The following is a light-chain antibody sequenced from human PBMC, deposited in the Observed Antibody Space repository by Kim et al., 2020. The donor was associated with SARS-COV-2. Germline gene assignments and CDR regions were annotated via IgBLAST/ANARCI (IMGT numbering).Light chain of an antibody. V-gene: IGKV1-5*01. CDR1: RSLGSL. CDR3: RQYNSYPWT. Sequence: DIQMTQSPSTLSASLGDRVTITCRASRSLGSLLAWYQQKPGEAPKLLIYDTSTLKSGVPSRFSGSGSGTEFTLTISSLQPHDFGTYYCRQYNSYPWTFGQGTKVDIK. J-gene: IGKJ1*01. CDR2: DTS.